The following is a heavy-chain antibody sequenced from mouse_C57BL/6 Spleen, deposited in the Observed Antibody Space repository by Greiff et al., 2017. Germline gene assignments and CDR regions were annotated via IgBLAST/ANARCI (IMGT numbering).Heavy chain of an antibody. J-gene: IGHJ4*01. Sequence: QVQLKQSRPGLVQPSQSLSITCTVSGFSLTSYGVHWVRQSPGKGLEWLGVIWRGGSTDYNAAFMSRLSITKDNSKSQVFFKMNSLQADDTAIYYCAKTDLYDYYAMDYWGQGTSVTVSS. CDR2: IWRGGST. D-gene: IGHD1-1*01. V-gene: IGHV2-5*01. CDR1: GFSLTSYG. CDR3: AKTDLYDYYAMDY.